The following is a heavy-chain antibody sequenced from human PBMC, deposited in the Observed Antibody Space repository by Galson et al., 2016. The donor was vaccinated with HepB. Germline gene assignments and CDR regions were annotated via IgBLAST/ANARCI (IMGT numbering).Heavy chain of an antibody. J-gene: IGHJ5*02. CDR3: ARDFLFAHDL. CDR2: ISGGGDST. Sequence: SLRLSCAASGFTFNSHAMSWVRQSPGKGLEWVSAISGGGDSTFYADSVKGRFTISRDNSQSTLFLQMHSLRAEDTAVYYCARDFLFAHDLWGPGTLVTVSS. V-gene: IGHV3-23*01. D-gene: IGHD3-3*01. CDR1: GFTFNSHA.